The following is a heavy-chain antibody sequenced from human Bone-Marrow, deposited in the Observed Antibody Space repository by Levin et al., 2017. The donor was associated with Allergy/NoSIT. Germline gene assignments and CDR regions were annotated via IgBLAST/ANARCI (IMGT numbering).Heavy chain of an antibody. Sequence: ETLSLTCAASGFTFSSYDMHWVRQATGKGLEWVSAIGTAGDTYYPGSVKGRFTISRENAKNSLYLQMNSLRAGDTAVYYCARGHSSSWYDYYYYYGMDGWGQGTTVTVSS. CDR2: IGTAGDT. D-gene: IGHD6-13*01. J-gene: IGHJ6*02. CDR3: ARGHSSSWYDYYYYYGMDG. V-gene: IGHV3-13*01. CDR1: GFTFSSYD.